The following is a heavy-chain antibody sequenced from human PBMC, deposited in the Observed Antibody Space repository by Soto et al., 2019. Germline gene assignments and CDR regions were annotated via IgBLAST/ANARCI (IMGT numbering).Heavy chain of an antibody. CDR1: GFTFTSSA. Sequence: GASVKVSCKASGFTFTSSAVQWVRQARGQRLEWIGWIVVGSGNTNYAQKFQGWVTMTRDTSISTAYMELSRLRSDDTAVYYCARDIVLVPAASDGFDPWGQGTLVTVSS. V-gene: IGHV1-58*01. D-gene: IGHD2-2*01. CDR2: IVVGSGNT. CDR3: ARDIVLVPAASDGFDP. J-gene: IGHJ5*02.